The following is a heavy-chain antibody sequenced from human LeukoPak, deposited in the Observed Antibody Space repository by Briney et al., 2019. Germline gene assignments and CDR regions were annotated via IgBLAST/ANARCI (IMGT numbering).Heavy chain of an antibody. CDR3: ARLAAYCSSTSCSFDY. Sequence: PSETLSPTCTVSGDPVSSDSYYWSWIRQPPGKGLEWIAYIDYSGSTKYNPSLKSRVTITLDTSKDQFSLKLSSVTAADTAVYYCARLAAYCSSTSCSFDYWGQGTLVTVSS. CDR1: GDPVSSDSYY. J-gene: IGHJ4*02. V-gene: IGHV4-61*01. CDR2: IDYSGST. D-gene: IGHD2-2*01.